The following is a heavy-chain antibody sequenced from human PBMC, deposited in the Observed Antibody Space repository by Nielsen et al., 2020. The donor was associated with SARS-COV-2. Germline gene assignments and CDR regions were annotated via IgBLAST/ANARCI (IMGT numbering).Heavy chain of an antibody. V-gene: IGHV1-69*13. Sequence: SVKVSCKASGDTFSRYAISWVRQAPGQGLEWMGGIIPIFGTANYVQKFQGRVTITADESTSTAYMELSGLRSEDTAVYYCARKQGTYDFLTGSDYSYMDVWGKGTTVTVSS. CDR1: GDTFSRYA. J-gene: IGHJ6*03. D-gene: IGHD3-9*01. CDR3: ARKQGTYDFLTGSDYSYMDV. CDR2: IIPIFGTA.